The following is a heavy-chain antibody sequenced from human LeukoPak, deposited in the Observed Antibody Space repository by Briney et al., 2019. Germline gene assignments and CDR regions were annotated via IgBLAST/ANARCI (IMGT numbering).Heavy chain of an antibody. Sequence: ASVKVSCKASGYTFSDYYMHWVRQAPGQGLEWMGWINPDSGGTKYAQKSQDRVTMTSDTSISTAYMELSRLRSDDTAVYYCARDHLLFRHPPNWFDPWGQGTLVTVSS. CDR1: GYTFSDYY. CDR2: INPDSGGT. V-gene: IGHV1-2*02. D-gene: IGHD2/OR15-2a*01. CDR3: ARDHLLFRHPPNWFDP. J-gene: IGHJ5*02.